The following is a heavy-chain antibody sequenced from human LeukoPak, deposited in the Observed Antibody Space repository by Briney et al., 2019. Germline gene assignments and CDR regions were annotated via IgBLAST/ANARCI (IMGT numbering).Heavy chain of an antibody. V-gene: IGHV1-3*01. D-gene: IGHD3-10*01. CDR2: INAGNGNT. CDR1: GYTFTSYA. J-gene: IGHJ2*01. CDR3: ARDPGIHDWYFDL. Sequence: ASVKVSCKASGYTFTSYAMHWVRQAPGQRLEWMGWINAGNGNTKYSQKFQGRVTITRDTSASTAYMELSSLRSEDTAVYYCARDPGIHDWYFDLWGRGTLVTVSS.